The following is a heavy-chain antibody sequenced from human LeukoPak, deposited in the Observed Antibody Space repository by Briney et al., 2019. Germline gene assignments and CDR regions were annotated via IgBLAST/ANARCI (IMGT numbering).Heavy chain of an antibody. CDR1: GFTFSSYS. Sequence: PGGSLRLSCAASGFTFSSYSMNWVRQAPGKGPEWVSSISSSSSYIYYADSVKGRFTISRDNAKNSLYLQMNSLRAEDTAVYYCARVYGDYGWVWFDPWGQGTLVTVSS. V-gene: IGHV3-21*01. J-gene: IGHJ5*02. CDR2: ISSSSSYI. CDR3: ARVYGDYGWVWFDP. D-gene: IGHD4-17*01.